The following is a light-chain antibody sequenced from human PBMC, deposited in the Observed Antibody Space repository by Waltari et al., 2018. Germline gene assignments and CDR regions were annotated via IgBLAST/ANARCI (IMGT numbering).Light chain of an antibody. CDR3: QQYGTSSYT. V-gene: IGKV3-20*01. J-gene: IGKJ2*01. Sequence: ELVSTKSPGTLSLSPGERATLPCRASQSASSSYCPWYQQKPGQATRILIYGASSRATGIPDRFSGSGSGTDFTLTISRLEPEDFAVYYCQQYGTSSYTFGQGTKLEI. CDR2: GAS. CDR1: QSASSSY.